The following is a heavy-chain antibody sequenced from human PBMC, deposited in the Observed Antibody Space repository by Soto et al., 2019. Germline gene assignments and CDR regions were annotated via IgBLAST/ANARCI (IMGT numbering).Heavy chain of an antibody. CDR2: ISSSSSYI. Sequence: GGSLRLSCAASGFTFSSYSMNWVRQAPGKGLEWVSSISSSSSYIYYADSVKGRFTISRDNAKNSLYLQMNSLRAEDTAVYYCARVKGYYDSSGYPWGQGTLVIVSS. V-gene: IGHV3-21*01. D-gene: IGHD3-22*01. CDR3: ARVKGYYDSSGYP. J-gene: IGHJ5*02. CDR1: GFTFSSYS.